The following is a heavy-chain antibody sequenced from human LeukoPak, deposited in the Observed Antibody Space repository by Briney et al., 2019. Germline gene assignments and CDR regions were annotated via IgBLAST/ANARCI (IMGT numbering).Heavy chain of an antibody. V-gene: IGHV3-64*01. CDR2: ISSNGGST. J-gene: IGHJ4*02. CDR1: GFTFSSYA. D-gene: IGHD5-18*01. Sequence: PGGSLRLSCAASGFTFSSYAMHWVRQAPGKGLEYVSAISSNGGSTYYANSVKGRFTISRDNSKNTLYLQMGSLRAEDMAVYYCARGMVSPDYWGQGTLVTVSS. CDR3: ARGMVSPDY.